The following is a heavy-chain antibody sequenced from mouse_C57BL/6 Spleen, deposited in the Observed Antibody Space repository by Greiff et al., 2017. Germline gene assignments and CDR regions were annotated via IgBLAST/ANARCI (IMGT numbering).Heavy chain of an antibody. CDR1: GYTFTSYW. CDR3: ARALWLRYAMDY. D-gene: IGHD2-2*01. V-gene: IGHV1-55*01. Sequence: VQLQQPGAELVKPGASVKMSCKASGYTFTSYWITWVKQRPGQGLEWIGDIYPGSGSTNYNEKFKSKATLTVETSSSTAYMQLSSLTSEDSAVYYCARALWLRYAMDYWGQGTSVTVSS. CDR2: IYPGSGST. J-gene: IGHJ4*01.